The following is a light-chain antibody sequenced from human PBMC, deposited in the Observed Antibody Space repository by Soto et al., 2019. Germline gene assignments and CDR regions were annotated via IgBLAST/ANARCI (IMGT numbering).Light chain of an antibody. J-gene: IGLJ2*01. V-gene: IGLV2-11*01. Sequence: QSARTQPRGVSVSPGQSITISCSGTIRDIGGYNFISWYQQHPGAAPKIIIYDVSKRPSGVPDRFSGSTSGNTASLTISGLQAEDDAFYYCCFYSGSNTLGFGGGTKVTV. CDR1: IRDIGGYNF. CDR3: CFYSGSNTLG. CDR2: DVS.